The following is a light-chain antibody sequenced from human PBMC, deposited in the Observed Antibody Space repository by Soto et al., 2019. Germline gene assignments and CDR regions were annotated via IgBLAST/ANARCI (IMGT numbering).Light chain of an antibody. Sequence: DIQLTQSPSTVSLSLGDRATITCRASQGISSGLASYQQKPGEDPTLLIYSASSWKSGVPSRFSGSGSGTDFTLTISRLQPEDFATYYCQQHNSFPRTFGQGTKVEIK. CDR1: QGISSG. V-gene: IGKV1-12*01. CDR3: QQHNSFPRT. J-gene: IGKJ1*01. CDR2: SAS.